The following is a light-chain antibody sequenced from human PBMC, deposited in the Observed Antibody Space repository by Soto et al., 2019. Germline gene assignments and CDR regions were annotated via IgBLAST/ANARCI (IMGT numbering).Light chain of an antibody. CDR2: GAS. J-gene: IGKJ4*01. V-gene: IGKV3-20*01. Sequence: EIVLTQSPGTLSLSPGERATLSCRAGQSVSSSYLAWYQQKPGQAPRLLIYGASSRATGIPDRFSGSGSGTDFTLTISRLEPEDFAVYYCQQYGSSRTVGGGTKVDSK. CDR3: QQYGSSRT. CDR1: QSVSSSY.